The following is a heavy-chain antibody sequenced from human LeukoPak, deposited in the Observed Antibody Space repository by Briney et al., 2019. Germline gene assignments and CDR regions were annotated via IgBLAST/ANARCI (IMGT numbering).Heavy chain of an antibody. CDR1: GFTFSSYS. D-gene: IGHD6-19*01. CDR3: ATPYSSGWCNAFDI. J-gene: IGHJ3*02. Sequence: PGGSLRLSCAASGFTFSSYSMNWVRQAPGKGLEWVSSISSSSSYIYYADSVKGRFTISRDNAKNSLYLQMNSLRAEDTAVYYCATPYSSGWCNAFDIWGQGTMVTVSS. V-gene: IGHV3-21*01. CDR2: ISSSSSYI.